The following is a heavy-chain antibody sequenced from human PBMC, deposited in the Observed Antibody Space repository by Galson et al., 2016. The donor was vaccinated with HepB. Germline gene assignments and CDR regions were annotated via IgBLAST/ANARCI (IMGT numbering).Heavy chain of an antibody. V-gene: IGHV4-61*01. CDR3: ARLGVLVTANPLDP. Sequence: SETLSLTCTVSGGAVSSGTCFWNWIRQPPGKGLEWIGYIYYNGNIKYNPSLKSRVTISVDTSKNQFSLKLVSVTAADTAVYYCARLGVLVTANPLDPWGQGTLVTVSS. D-gene: IGHD2-21*02. CDR1: GGAVSSGTCF. CDR2: IYYNGNI. J-gene: IGHJ5*02.